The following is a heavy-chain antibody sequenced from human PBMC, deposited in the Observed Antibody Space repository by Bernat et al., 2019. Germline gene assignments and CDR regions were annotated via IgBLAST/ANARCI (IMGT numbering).Heavy chain of an antibody. Sequence: QVQLQESGPGLVKPSGTLSLTCAVSGGSISSSNWWSWVRQPPGKGLEWIGEIYHSGSTNYNPSLKSRVTISVDKTKNQFAQKLSSVTAADTAVYYCARVGMSGYSYGYAFYYYYGMDVWGQGTTVTVSS. V-gene: IGHV4-4*02. CDR1: GGSISSSNW. D-gene: IGHD5-18*01. CDR2: IYHSGST. CDR3: ARVGMSGYSYGYAFYYYYGMDV. J-gene: IGHJ6*02.